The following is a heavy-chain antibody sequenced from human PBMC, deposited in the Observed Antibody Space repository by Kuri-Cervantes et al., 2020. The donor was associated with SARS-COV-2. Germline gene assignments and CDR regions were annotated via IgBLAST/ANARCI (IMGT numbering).Heavy chain of an antibody. CDR3: ARAEERWLQLNYYYYYMDV. CDR1: GFTFSSYS. Sequence: GGSLRLSCAASGFTFSSYSMNWVRQAPGKGLEWVSSISSSSSYIYYADSVKGRFTISRDNAKNSLYLQMNSLRAEDTAVYYCARAEERWLQLNYYYYYMDVWGKGTTVTVSS. J-gene: IGHJ6*03. V-gene: IGHV3-21*01. D-gene: IGHD5-24*01. CDR2: ISSSSSYI.